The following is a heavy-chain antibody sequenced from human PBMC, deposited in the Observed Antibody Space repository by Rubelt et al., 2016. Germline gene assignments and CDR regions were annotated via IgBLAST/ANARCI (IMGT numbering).Heavy chain of an antibody. D-gene: IGHD2-21*02. V-gene: IGHV4-59*01. J-gene: IGHJ3*02. Sequence: QVQLQESGPGLVKPSETLSLICTVFGGSISSYYWSWMRQPPGRGLEWIGYMYYSGSTNYNPSLKSRVTMSLDTSKNQVSRQRSSWTTGDTAGYYCARHHRRSCGGDCYAFDIWGQGTMVTVAS. CDR3: ARHHRRSCGGDCYAFDI. CDR1: GGSISSYY. CDR2: MYYSGST.